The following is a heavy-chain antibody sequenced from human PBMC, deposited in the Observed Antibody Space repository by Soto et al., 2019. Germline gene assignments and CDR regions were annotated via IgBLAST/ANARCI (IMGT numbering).Heavy chain of an antibody. CDR3: ARAYCIVGSCWAWPSLFAP. CDR1: GDSVSSNSAA. V-gene: IGHV6-1*01. CDR2: TYYRSKWYN. Sequence: QTLSLTCAISGDSVSSNSAAWNWIRQSPSRGLEWLGRTYYRSKWYNDYAVSVKSRITINPDTSKNQFSLQLNSVTPEDTAVYYCARAYCIVGSCWAWPSLFAPCGQGTLVT. D-gene: IGHD2-15*01. J-gene: IGHJ5*02.